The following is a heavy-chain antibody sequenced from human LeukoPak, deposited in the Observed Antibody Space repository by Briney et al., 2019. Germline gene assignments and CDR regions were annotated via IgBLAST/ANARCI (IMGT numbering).Heavy chain of an antibody. V-gene: IGHV1-18*01. J-gene: IGHJ4*02. CDR1: GYTFTSYG. D-gene: IGHD3-22*01. CDR2: ISAYNGNT. CDR3: ARGSPPRRNYDSRGYYSYYFDY. Sequence: ASVKISCKASGYTFTSYGISWVRQVPGQGLKWMGWISAYNGNTHYAQKLQGRVTMTTDTSTSTVYMELRSLRSDDTAVYYCARGSPPRRNYDSRGYYSYYFDYWGQGTLVTVSS.